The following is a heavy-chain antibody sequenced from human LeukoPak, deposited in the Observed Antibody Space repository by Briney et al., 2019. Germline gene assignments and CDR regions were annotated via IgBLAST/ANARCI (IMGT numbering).Heavy chain of an antibody. Sequence: PGGSLRLSCAASGFTFDDYAMHWVRQAPGKGLEGVSLISWDGGSTYYADSVKGRFTISRDNSKNSLYLQMNSLRAEDTALYYCAKDSIAAAGSIPLKLYYYYMDVWGKGTTVTVSS. D-gene: IGHD6-13*01. V-gene: IGHV3-43D*03. J-gene: IGHJ6*03. CDR1: GFTFDDYA. CDR3: AKDSIAAAGSIPLKLYYYYMDV. CDR2: ISWDGGST.